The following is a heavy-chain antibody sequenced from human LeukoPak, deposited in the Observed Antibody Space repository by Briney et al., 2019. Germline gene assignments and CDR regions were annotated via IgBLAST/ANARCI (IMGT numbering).Heavy chain of an antibody. J-gene: IGHJ3*02. CDR2: IYPGDSDT. V-gene: IGHV5-51*01. CDR3: ASRAHAALNDAFDI. Sequence: GESLKISCKGSGYRFTTYWIGWVRQMPGKGLEWMGIIYPGDSDTRYSPSFQGQVTISADKSISTAYLQWSSLKASDTAMYYCASRAHAALNDAFDIWGQGTMVTVSS. CDR1: GYRFTTYW.